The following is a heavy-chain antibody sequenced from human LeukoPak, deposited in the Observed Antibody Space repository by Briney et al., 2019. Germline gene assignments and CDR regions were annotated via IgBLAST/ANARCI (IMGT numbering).Heavy chain of an antibody. J-gene: IGHJ5*02. CDR1: GGSFSGYY. D-gene: IGHD3-10*01. CDR3: ARGGVRGSGSLNWFDP. V-gene: IGHV4-34*01. Sequence: SETLSLTCAVYGGSFSGYYWGWIRQPPGKGLEWIGEINHSGSTNYNPSLKSRVTISVDTSKNQFSLKLSSVTAADTAVYYCARGGVRGSGSLNWFDPWGQGTLVTVSS. CDR2: INHSGST.